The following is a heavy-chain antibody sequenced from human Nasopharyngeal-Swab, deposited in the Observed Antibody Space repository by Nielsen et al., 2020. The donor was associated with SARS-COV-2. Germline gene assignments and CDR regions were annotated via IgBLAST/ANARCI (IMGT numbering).Heavy chain of an antibody. CDR1: GFTFGDYA. Sequence: GGSLRLSCTASGFTFGDYAMSWVRQAPGKGLVWVGFIRSKAYGGTTEYAASVKGRFTISRDDSKSIAYLQMNSLKTEETAVYYCTFDSSGYFPHDAFDIWGQGTMVTVS. D-gene: IGHD3-22*01. CDR2: IRSKAYGGTT. J-gene: IGHJ3*02. CDR3: TFDSSGYFPHDAFDI. V-gene: IGHV3-49*04.